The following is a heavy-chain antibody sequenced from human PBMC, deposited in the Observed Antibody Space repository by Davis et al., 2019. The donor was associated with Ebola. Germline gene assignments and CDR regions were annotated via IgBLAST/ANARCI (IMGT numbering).Heavy chain of an antibody. V-gene: IGHV4-59*01. CDR1: GGSISSSY. CDR2: IYHSESS. Sequence: MPSETLSLTCTVSGGSISSSYWSWIRQPPGKGLEWIGYIYHSESSNYNPSLKSRVTISVDTSKNQFSLKLSSVTAADTAVYYCARLPHYDEVWGSYRYTQYFDYWGQGTLVTVSS. CDR3: ARLPHYDEVWGSYRYTQYFDY. J-gene: IGHJ4*02. D-gene: IGHD3-16*02.